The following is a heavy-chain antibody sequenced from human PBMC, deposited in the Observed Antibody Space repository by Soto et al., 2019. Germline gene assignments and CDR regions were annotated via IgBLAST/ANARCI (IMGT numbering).Heavy chain of an antibody. J-gene: IGHJ5*02. CDR1: GGSISSYY. V-gene: IGHV4-59*08. D-gene: IGHD3-3*01. CDR3: ARSHLLAYYDFWSGYYSWFDP. CDR2: IYYSGST. Sequence: SETLSLTCTVSGGSISSYYWSWIRQPPGKGLEWFGCIYYSGSTNYNPSLKSRVTISVDTSKNQFSLKLSSVTAADTAVYYCARSHLLAYYDFWSGYYSWFDPWGQGTLVTVSS.